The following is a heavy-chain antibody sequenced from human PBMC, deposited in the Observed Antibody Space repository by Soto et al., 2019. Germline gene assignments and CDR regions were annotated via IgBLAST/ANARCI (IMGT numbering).Heavy chain of an antibody. J-gene: IGHJ4*02. Sequence: SETLSLTCTVSGGSISSSNYYWGWIRQPPGKGLEWIGSIYYSGSTYYNPSLKSRVTISVDTSKNQFSLKLSSVTAADTAVYYCARLESSGWQRAAGIFDYWGQGTLVTVSS. CDR1: GGSISSSNYY. D-gene: IGHD6-19*01. V-gene: IGHV4-39*01. CDR3: ARLESSGWQRAAGIFDY. CDR2: IYYSGST.